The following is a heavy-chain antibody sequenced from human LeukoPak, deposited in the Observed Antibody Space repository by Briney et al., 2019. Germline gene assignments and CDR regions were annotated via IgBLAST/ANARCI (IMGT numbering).Heavy chain of an antibody. V-gene: IGHV3-74*01. CDR1: GFTFSSYW. J-gene: IGHJ6*03. CDR2: INSDGSST. D-gene: IGHD2-2*01. CDR3: TTSLVRVRGWTYYYYYMDV. Sequence: GGSLRLSCAAFGFTFSSYWMHWVRQAPGKGLVWVSRINSDGSSTSYADSVKGRFTISRDNAKNTLYLQMNSLRAEDTAVYYCTTSLVRVRGWTYYYYYMDVWGKGTTVTVSS.